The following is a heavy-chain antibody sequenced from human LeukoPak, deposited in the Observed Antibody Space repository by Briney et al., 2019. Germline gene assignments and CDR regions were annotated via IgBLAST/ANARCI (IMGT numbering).Heavy chain of an antibody. CDR2: IKQDGSVK. Sequence: QPGGSLRLSCEDSRFLFSNYWMSWVRQAPGKGLEWVANIKQDGSVKNYVDSMEGRFIISRDNAKNLLYLQMNSLGAEDTAVYYCVRTSRSISSDYWGQGTQVTVSS. D-gene: IGHD3-3*02. CDR3: VRTSRSISSDY. V-gene: IGHV3-7*01. CDR1: RFLFSNYW. J-gene: IGHJ4*02.